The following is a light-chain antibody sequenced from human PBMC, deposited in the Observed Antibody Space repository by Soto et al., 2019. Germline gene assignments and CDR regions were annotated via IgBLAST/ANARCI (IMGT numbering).Light chain of an antibody. CDR2: EIS. CDR1: QSVSSSH. CDR3: QQYETSPSWT. J-gene: IGKJ1*01. V-gene: IGKV3-20*01. Sequence: EIVLTQSPGTLSLSPGERATLSCRASQSVSSSHLAWYQQKPGQAPRLLIHEISSRASGIPDRFSGSGSGTDFTLTISRLEPEDFAVYYCQQYETSPSWTFGQGTKVEVK.